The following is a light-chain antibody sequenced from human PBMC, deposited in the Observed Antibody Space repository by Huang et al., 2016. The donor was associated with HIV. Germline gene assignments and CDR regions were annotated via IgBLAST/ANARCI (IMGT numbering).Light chain of an antibody. CDR3: QQYNNWPPYD. CDR1: QSVKKN. CDR2: GGS. V-gene: IGKV3-15*01. J-gene: IGKJ2*01. Sequence: DMVMTQSPGTLSVSPGERATLSCRASQSVKKNLAWYQQKPGQAPRLLISGGSTRDTGVPARFSGNGSETEFTLTITSVQSEDSAVYYCQQYNNWPPYDFGQGTKLEIK.